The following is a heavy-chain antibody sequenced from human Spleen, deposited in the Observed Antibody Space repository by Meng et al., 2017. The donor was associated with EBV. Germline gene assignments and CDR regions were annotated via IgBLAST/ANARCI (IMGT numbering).Heavy chain of an antibody. D-gene: IGHD2-2*01. J-gene: IGHJ4*02. CDR2: FYHSGTN. CDR1: GVSVASGAYY. CDR3: AREVPAAIKAFDL. Sequence: QVQLQESGPGLVTPSETLSLTCTVSGVSVASGAYYWSWIRQPPGKGLEWIAYFYHSGTNNYNPFLQSRVTISSDTSKNQVSLKLSSVTAADTAMYYCAREVPAAIKAFDLWGQGTLVTVSS. V-gene: IGHV4-61*08.